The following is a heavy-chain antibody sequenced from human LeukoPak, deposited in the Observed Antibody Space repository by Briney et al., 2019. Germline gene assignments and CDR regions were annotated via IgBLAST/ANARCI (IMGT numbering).Heavy chain of an antibody. V-gene: IGHV3-66*02. CDR1: GFTVSAKY. CDR2: IYSDGGT. CDR3: ARDGGFGGPGGDNWFDS. D-gene: IGHD3-16*01. Sequence: AGGSLRLSCAASGFTVSAKYMSRVRQGPGKALDWISSIYSDGGTNYADSVKGRFTISRDNSKNTLYLQMNSLRPEDTAVYYCARDGGFGGPGGDNWFDSWGQGALVTVSS. J-gene: IGHJ5*01.